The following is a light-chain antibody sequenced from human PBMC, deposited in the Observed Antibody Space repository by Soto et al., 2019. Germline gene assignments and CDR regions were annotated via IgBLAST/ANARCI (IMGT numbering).Light chain of an antibody. CDR1: QIISSY. CDR2: AAS. J-gene: IGKJ4*01. V-gene: IGKV1-39*01. CDR3: QQSYSTPRLT. Sequence: DIQMTQSPSSLSASVGDRFTITCRASQIISSYLNWYQQKPGKAPKLLIYAASSLQSGVPSRFSGSGSGTDFTLTISSLQPEDFATYYCQQSYSTPRLTFGGGTKVEIK.